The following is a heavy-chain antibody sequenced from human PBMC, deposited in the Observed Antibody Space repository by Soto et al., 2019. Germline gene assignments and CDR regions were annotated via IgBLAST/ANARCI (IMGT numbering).Heavy chain of an antibody. V-gene: IGHV4-31*03. Sequence: QVQLQESGPGLVKPSQTLSLTCTVSGGSISRGGYYWSWIRQHPGKGLEWIGYIYYRGSTYYNPSLKSRVPISVDTYKNQFSLKRSSVTAADTAVYYCARAQVRITIFGVVINYGMDVWGQGTTFTVSS. J-gene: IGHJ6*02. D-gene: IGHD3-3*01. CDR1: GGSISRGGYY. CDR2: IYYRGST. CDR3: ARAQVRITIFGVVINYGMDV.